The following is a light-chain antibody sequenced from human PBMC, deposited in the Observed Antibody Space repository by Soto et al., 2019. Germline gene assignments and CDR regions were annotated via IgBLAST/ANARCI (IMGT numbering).Light chain of an antibody. Sequence: EIVLTQSPSTLSLSPGDRASLSCRASQSVSKNYLAWYQQKPGQAPRILIYGASNRATGIPDRLSGSGSGTDFTLTISRLEPEDFAVYYCQQYGSSGTFGQGTKVDIK. CDR2: GAS. V-gene: IGKV3-20*01. CDR1: QSVSKNY. CDR3: QQYGSSGT. J-gene: IGKJ1*01.